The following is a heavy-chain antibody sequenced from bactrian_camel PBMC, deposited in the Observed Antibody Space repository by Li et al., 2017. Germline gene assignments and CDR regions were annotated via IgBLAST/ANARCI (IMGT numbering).Heavy chain of an antibody. D-gene: IGHD7*01. CDR2: IDSDGIT. CDR1: GYTYDTYC. Sequence: VQLVESGGGAVQTGGSLKLSCAARGYTYDTYCMGWFRRPPGKEREGIGSIDSDGITTYADSLKARFTISKDNAKNTLYLQMSALKPEDTGMYYCAAKNSFCTGAYCACWDLGAPAFGYWGQGTQVTVS. J-gene: IGHJ6*01. V-gene: IGHV3S26*01. CDR3: AAKNSFCTGAYCACWDLGAPAFGY.